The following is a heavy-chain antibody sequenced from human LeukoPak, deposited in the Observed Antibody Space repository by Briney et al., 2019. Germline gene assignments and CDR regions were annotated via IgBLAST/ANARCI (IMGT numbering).Heavy chain of an antibody. CDR1: GFSFSSYW. J-gene: IGHJ4*02. Sequence: GGSLRLSCAASGFSFSSYWMTWVRQAPGKGLEWVANINPVGSDKDHVDSVKGRFTISRDNARNSLYLQMNSLRVEDTAVYYCESSKDHYCRYWGQGTPVTVSS. CDR2: INPVGSDK. V-gene: IGHV3-7*05. CDR3: ESSKDHYCRY.